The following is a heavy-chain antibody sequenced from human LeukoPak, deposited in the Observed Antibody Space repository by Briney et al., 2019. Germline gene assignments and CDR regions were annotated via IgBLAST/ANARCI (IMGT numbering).Heavy chain of an antibody. Sequence: PGGSLRLSCAPSGFTFSNYWMSWVRQAPGKGLQWVANIKQDGSEKYYVDSVKGRFTISRDNAKNSLYLQMNSLRAEDTAVYYCASRGYSYGYGNWFVPWGQGTLVTVSS. CDR1: GFTFSNYW. CDR2: IKQDGSEK. V-gene: IGHV3-7*01. D-gene: IGHD5-18*01. CDR3: ASRGYSYGYGNWFVP. J-gene: IGHJ5*02.